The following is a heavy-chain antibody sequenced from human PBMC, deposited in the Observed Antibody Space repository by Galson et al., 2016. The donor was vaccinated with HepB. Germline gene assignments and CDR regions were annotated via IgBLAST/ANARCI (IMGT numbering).Heavy chain of an antibody. CDR1: GDSVSSNSAA. J-gene: IGHJ5*02. CDR3: ARVGEGFDP. V-gene: IGHV6-1*01. D-gene: IGHD3-10*01. Sequence: CAISGDSVSSNSAAWYWIRQSPSRGLEWLGRTCYRSKWYNDYAISVKSRITINPDTTKNQFSLQLNSATPEDTAVYYCARVGEGFDPWGPGTLVTVSS. CDR2: TCYRSKWYN.